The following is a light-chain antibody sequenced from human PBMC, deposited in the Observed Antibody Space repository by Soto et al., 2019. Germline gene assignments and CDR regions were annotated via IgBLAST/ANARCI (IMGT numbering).Light chain of an antibody. J-gene: IGLJ1*01. CDR2: GNT. CDR1: SSNIGAGYD. CDR3: QSYDSSLITYV. V-gene: IGLV1-40*01. Sequence: QSVLTQPPSVSGAPGQRVTISCTGSSSNIGAGYDVHWYQRLPRTAPKVLIYGNTNRPSGVPDRFSGSKSDTSASLAITGLQAEDEADYYCQSYDSSLITYVFGTGTKLTVL.